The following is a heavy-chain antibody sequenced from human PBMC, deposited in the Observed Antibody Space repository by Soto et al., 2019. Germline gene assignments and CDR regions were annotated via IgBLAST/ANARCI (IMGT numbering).Heavy chain of an antibody. Sequence: SXRLSFAASGFPFSSFEWIWVGLAPGEVLEWVPAIRGSDGSTYYADAVKGRFTISKDNSKTSLHLHMHRLRAEATDVYYCAKAQTTGCSSTSCYIVYWGQGTLVTVSS. CDR2: IRGSDGST. J-gene: IGHJ4*02. CDR3: AKAQTTGCSSTSCYIVY. D-gene: IGHD2-2*02. V-gene: IGHV3-23*01. CDR1: GFPFSSFE.